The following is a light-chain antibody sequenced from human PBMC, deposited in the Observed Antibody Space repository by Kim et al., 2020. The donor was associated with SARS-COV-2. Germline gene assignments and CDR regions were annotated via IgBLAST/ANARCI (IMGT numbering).Light chain of an antibody. J-gene: IGLJ3*02. CDR1: SSNIGEGHD. Sequence: QRVTTSCPGSSSNIGEGHDVHWYQQLPGTAPNLLIFGNSNRPSGVPDRFSGSKSGTSASLAITGLQAEDEADYYCQSYDSSLSAWVFGGGTQLTVL. V-gene: IGLV1-40*01. CDR2: GNS. CDR3: QSYDSSLSAWV.